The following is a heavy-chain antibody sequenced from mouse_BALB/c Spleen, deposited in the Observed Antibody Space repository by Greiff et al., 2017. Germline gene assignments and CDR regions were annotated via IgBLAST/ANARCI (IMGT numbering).Heavy chain of an antibody. D-gene: IGHD6-5*01. J-gene: IGHJ4*01. CDR3: ARWGGSLYYYAMDY. CDR1: GYSITSDYA. V-gene: IGHV3-2*02. CDR2: ISYSGST. Sequence: VQLKESGPGLVKPSQSLSLTCTVTGYSITSDYAWNWIRQFPGNKLEWMGYISYSGSTSYNPSLKSRISITRDTSKNQFFLQLNSVTTEDTATYYCARWGGSLYYYAMDYWGQGTSVTVSS.